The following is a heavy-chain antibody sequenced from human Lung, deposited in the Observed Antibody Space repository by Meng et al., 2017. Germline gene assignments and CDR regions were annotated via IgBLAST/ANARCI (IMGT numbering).Heavy chain of an antibody. CDR1: GGSFSDYY. V-gene: IGHV4-34*01. D-gene: IGHD4-11*01. J-gene: IGHJ4*02. Sequence: QVQLQQWGAGLLKPSETLSRTCVVSGGSFSDYYWSWIRQPPGKGLEWIGEINHSGSTNYNPSLENRATISVDTSQNNLSLKLSSVTAADSAVYYCARGPTTMAHDFDYWGQGTLVTVSS. CDR3: ARGPTTMAHDFDY. CDR2: INHSGST.